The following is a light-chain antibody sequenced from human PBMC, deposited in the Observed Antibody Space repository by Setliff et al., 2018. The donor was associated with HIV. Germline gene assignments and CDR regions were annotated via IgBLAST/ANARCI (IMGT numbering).Light chain of an antibody. CDR3: SSYTRNKTLI. J-gene: IGLJ1*01. Sequence: QSVLTQPPSASGSPGQSVTISCTGTSSDVGAYNYVSWYQQHPGKAPKLMIYDVTNRPSGVSDRFSGSKSGSKSGSTASLTISGLQVDDEADYYCSSYTRNKTLIFGSGTKVTVL. CDR1: SSDVGAYNY. CDR2: DVT. V-gene: IGLV2-14*03.